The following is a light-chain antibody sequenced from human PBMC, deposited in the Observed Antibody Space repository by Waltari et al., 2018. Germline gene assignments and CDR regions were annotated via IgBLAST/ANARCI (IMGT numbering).Light chain of an antibody. Sequence: QSALTQPPSASGSPGQSVTISCTGTSSDVGAYDYVSWYQQHPGKAPKFIIYDVNKRPAGVPDRFSGSKSGNTASLTVSGLQAEDEADYDCSSYGGSNNFAVFGGGTKLTVL. CDR1: SSDVGAYDY. CDR2: DVN. J-gene: IGLJ2*01. V-gene: IGLV2-8*01. CDR3: SSYGGSNNFAV.